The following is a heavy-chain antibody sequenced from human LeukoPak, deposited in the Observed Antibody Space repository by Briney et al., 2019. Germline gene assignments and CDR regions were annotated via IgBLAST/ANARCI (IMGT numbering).Heavy chain of an antibody. V-gene: IGHV1-3*01. Sequence: ASVKVSCKTSGYTFTRCAVHWVRQAPGQRLEWMGWINAGNENTKYSQKFQGRVSITRDTSASTAYMELSSLTSEDTAVYYCARDLYGDYFDYWGQGTLVTVSS. J-gene: IGHJ4*02. CDR3: ARDLYGDYFDY. CDR2: INAGNENT. CDR1: GYTFTRCA. D-gene: IGHD3-16*01.